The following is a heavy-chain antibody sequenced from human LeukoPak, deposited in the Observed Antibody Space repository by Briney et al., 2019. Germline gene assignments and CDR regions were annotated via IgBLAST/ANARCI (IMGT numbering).Heavy chain of an antibody. D-gene: IGHD3-9*01. CDR3: ARVEDYDILTGFDY. V-gene: IGHV3-7*01. CDR1: GFTFSSNW. J-gene: IGHJ4*02. CDR2: IKQDGSEK. Sequence: PGGSLRLSCAVSGFTFSSNWMSWVRQAPGKGLEWVANIKQDGSEKYYVDSMKGRFTISRDNAKNSLYLQMNSLRAEDTAVYYCARVEDYDILTGFDYWGQGTLVTVSS.